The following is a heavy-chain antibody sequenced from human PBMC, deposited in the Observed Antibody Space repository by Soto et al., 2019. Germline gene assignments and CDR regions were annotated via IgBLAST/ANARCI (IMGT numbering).Heavy chain of an antibody. Sequence: EVQLLESGGGLVQPGGSLRLSCAASGFTFSIYAMSWVRQAPGKGLDWVSAISVSVGSTYYADSVKGRFTISRDNSKNTLDLEMNSLRAEDTAVYYCAKVERAVAGIIDWGQGTLVTVSS. CDR1: GFTFSIYA. V-gene: IGHV3-23*01. CDR2: ISVSVGST. J-gene: IGHJ4*02. CDR3: AKVERAVAGIID. D-gene: IGHD6-19*01.